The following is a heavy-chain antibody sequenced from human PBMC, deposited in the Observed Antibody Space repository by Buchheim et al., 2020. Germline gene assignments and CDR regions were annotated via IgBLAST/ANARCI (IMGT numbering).Heavy chain of an antibody. D-gene: IGHD2-2*01. CDR3: ARVRGYCSSTSCYRSWFDP. CDR2: INHSGST. Sequence: QVQLQQWGAGLLKPSETLSLTCAVYGGSFSGYYWSWIRQPPGKGLEWIGEINHSGSTNYNPSLKSRVTISVDTSKNQFSLKLSSVTAADTAVYYCARVRGYCSSTSCYRSWFDPWGQGT. V-gene: IGHV4-34*01. CDR1: GGSFSGYY. J-gene: IGHJ5*02.